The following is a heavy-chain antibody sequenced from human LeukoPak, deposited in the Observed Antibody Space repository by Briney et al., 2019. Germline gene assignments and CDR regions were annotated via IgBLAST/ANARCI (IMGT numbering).Heavy chain of an antibody. CDR3: ARDRRSYYYDSSGYGYYYYYMDV. D-gene: IGHD3-22*01. Sequence: PSQTLSLTCTVSGGSISSGSYYWSWIRQSAGKGLEWIGRIYTSGSTNYNPSLKSRVTISVDTSKNQFSLKLSSVTAADTAVYYCARDRRSYYYDSSGYGYYYYYMDVWGKGTTVTISS. V-gene: IGHV4-61*02. J-gene: IGHJ6*03. CDR1: GGSISSGSYY. CDR2: IYTSGST.